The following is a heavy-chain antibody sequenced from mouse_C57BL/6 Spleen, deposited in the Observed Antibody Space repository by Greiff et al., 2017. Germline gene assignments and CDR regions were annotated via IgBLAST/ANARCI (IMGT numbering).Heavy chain of an antibody. J-gene: IGHJ3*01. CDR2: IHPSDSDT. V-gene: IGHV1-74*01. CDR3: AILYEYDATVAY. D-gene: IGHD2-4*01. Sequence: VQLQQPGAELVKPGASVKVSCKASGYTFTSYWMHWVKQRPGQGLEWIGRIHPSDSDTNYNQKFKGKATLTVDKSSSTAYMQLSSLTSEDSAVYYWAILYEYDATVAYWGQGTLVTVSA. CDR1: GYTFTSYW.